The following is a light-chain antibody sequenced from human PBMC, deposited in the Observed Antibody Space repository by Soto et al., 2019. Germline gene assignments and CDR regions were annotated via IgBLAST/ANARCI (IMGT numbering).Light chain of an antibody. CDR1: STDVGGYNY. V-gene: IGLV2-14*01. CDR3: GSYTSTDTPFV. CDR2: EVN. J-gene: IGLJ1*01. Sequence: ALAQPSSVSGSPGQSITISCTGTSTDVGGYNYVSWYQHHPGKGPKLIIYEVNNRPSGVSDRFSGSKSGNKASLTISNLEAEDGSDYYCGSYTSTDTPFVFGTGTKVTVL.